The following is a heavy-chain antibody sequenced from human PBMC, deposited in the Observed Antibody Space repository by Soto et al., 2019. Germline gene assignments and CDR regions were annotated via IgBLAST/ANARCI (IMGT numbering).Heavy chain of an antibody. CDR2: INSDGSST. D-gene: IGHD2-15*01. V-gene: IGHV3-74*01. Sequence: EVQLVESGGGLIQPGTSLRLSCAASGFTFSNFWMHWVRQAPGKGLVWVARINSDGSSTSYADSVKGRFTISRDNAKNTLYVQMNSLRADDTAVYYCAIDLRYCSGGTCYLYYYGMDVWGPGTTVTVSS. CDR1: GFTFSNFW. J-gene: IGHJ6*02. CDR3: AIDLRYCSGGTCYLYYYGMDV.